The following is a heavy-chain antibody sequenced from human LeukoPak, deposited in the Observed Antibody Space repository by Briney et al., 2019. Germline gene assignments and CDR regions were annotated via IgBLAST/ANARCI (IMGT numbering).Heavy chain of an antibody. CDR1: GFTFSSYW. D-gene: IGHD3-10*01. V-gene: IGHV3-7*01. Sequence: GGSLRLSCAASGFTFSSYWMSWVRQAPGKGLEWVANIKQDGSEKYYVDSVKGRFTISRDNAKNSLYLQMNSLRAEDTAVYYCARARITMVRGVIPRYYYGMDVWGQGATITVSS. J-gene: IGHJ6*02. CDR2: IKQDGSEK. CDR3: ARARITMVRGVIPRYYYGMDV.